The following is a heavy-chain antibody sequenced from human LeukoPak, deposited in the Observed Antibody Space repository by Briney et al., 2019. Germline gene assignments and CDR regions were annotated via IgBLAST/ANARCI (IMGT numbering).Heavy chain of an antibody. CDR3: ARHEQLWLDY. V-gene: IGHV4-39*01. CDR1: GGSISSSSYY. Sequence: SETLSPTCTVSGGSISSSSYYWGWIRQPPGKGLEWIGSIYYSGSTYYNPSLKSRVTISVDTSKNQFSLKLSSVTAADTAVYYCARHEQLWLDYWGQGTLVTVSS. CDR2: IYYSGST. J-gene: IGHJ4*02. D-gene: IGHD5-18*01.